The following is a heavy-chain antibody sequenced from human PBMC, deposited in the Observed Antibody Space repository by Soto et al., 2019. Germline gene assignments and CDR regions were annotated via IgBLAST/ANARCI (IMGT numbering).Heavy chain of an antibody. D-gene: IGHD2-2*01. CDR1: GFTVTDNY. CDR2: TVIGGGT. J-gene: IGHJ6*02. CDR3: ARKPPSAIQGWAFGMDV. Sequence: EVQLVETGGGLIQPGGSLRLSCAASGFTVTDNYIIWVRQPPGKGLGWVSTTVIGGGTNYADTVKGRFTVSRDNSKNTLYLQMNNLRVEDTAVYYCARKPPSAIQGWAFGMDVWGQGTTVFVSS. V-gene: IGHV3-53*02.